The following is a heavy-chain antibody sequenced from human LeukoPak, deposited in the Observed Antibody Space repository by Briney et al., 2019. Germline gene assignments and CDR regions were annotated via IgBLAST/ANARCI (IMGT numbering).Heavy chain of an antibody. V-gene: IGHV4-34*01. CDR1: GGSFSGYY. D-gene: IGHD3-10*01. CDR3: ARAYGSGSYYIDWFDP. Sequence: KPSETLSLTCAVYGGSFSGYYWSWIRQPPGKGLDWIGEINHSGSTNYNPSLKSRVTISVDTSKNQFSLKLSSVTAADTAVYYCARAYGSGSYYIDWFDPWGQGTLVTVSS. CDR2: INHSGST. J-gene: IGHJ5*02.